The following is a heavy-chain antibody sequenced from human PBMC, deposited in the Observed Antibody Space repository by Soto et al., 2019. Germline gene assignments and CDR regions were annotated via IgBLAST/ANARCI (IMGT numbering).Heavy chain of an antibody. Sequence: EVQLVESGGGLVQPGRSLRLSCAASGFTFDDHAMHWVRQAPGKGLGRVPGLSWNSGSIGYADSVQGLITISRDNAKNSQYVHMNILRAEVTTLYYCAIARTYDFMTTSRFHYSGQGALVTVFS. J-gene: IGHJ4*01. CDR3: AIARTYDFMTTSRFHY. D-gene: IGHD3-9*01. CDR1: GFTFDDHA. V-gene: IGHV3-9*01. CDR2: LSWNSGSI.